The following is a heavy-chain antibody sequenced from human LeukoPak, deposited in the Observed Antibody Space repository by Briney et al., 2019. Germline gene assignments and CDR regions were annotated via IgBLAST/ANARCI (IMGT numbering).Heavy chain of an antibody. J-gene: IGHJ5*02. V-gene: IGHV1-2*02. Sequence: ASVKVSCKVSGYTLTQLSMHWVRQAPGQGREWMGWINPNSGGTNYAQKFQGRVTMTRETSISTAYMELSRLRSDDTAVYYCARDIGFLSSCGGDCYGSWFDPWDQGTLVTVSS. CDR2: INPNSGGT. D-gene: IGHD2-21*02. CDR1: GYTLTQLS. CDR3: ARDIGFLSSCGGDCYGSWFDP.